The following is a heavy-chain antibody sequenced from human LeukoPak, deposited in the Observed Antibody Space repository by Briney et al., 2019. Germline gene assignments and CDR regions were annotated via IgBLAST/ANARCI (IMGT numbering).Heavy chain of an antibody. CDR1: GFTFSSYW. CDR2: IKQDGSEK. Sequence: PGGSLRLSCAASGFTFSSYWMSWVRQAPGKGLEWVANIKQDGSEKYYVDSVKGRFTISRDNAKNSLYLQMNSLRAEDTAVYYCARGGGRYCSGGSCYYFDYWGQGTLVTVSS. CDR3: ARGGGRYCSGGSCYYFDY. J-gene: IGHJ4*02. D-gene: IGHD2-15*01. V-gene: IGHV3-7*01.